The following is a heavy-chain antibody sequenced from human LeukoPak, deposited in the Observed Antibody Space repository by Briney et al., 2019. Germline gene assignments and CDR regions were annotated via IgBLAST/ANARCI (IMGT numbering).Heavy chain of an antibody. D-gene: IGHD2-2*01. CDR1: GFTFNNCG. Sequence: GGSLRLSCAASGFTFNNCGMHWVRQAPGKGLEWVAVISYDGRNKHYPDSVKGRFTISRDISTDTLWLQMDSLRTEDTAVYYCAKGPLRGTAAAIDYWGQGTLVTVSS. CDR2: ISYDGRNK. CDR3: AKGPLRGTAAAIDY. V-gene: IGHV3-30*18. J-gene: IGHJ4*02.